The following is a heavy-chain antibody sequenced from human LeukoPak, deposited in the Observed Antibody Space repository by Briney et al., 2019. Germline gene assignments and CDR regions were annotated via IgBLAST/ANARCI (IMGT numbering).Heavy chain of an antibody. V-gene: IGHV3-23*01. J-gene: IGHJ6*02. CDR2: ISGSGGST. CDR1: GFTFSSYA. CDR3: ARDILLWFGEFLSYYYYYGMDV. Sequence: PGGSLRLSCAASGFTFSSYAMSWVRQAPGKGLEWVSAISGSGGSTYYADSVKGRFTISRDNSKNTLYLQMNSLRAEDTAVYYCARDILLWFGEFLSYYYYYGMDVWGQGTTVTVSS. D-gene: IGHD3-10*01.